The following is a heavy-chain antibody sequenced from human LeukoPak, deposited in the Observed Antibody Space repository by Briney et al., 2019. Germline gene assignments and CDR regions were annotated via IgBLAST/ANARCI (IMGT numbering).Heavy chain of an antibody. CDR2: INHSGST. Sequence: SETLSLTCAVYGGSFSGYYWSWIRQPPGKGLEWIGEINHSGSTNYNPSLKSRVTISVDTSKNQFSLKLSSVTAADTAVYYCARHRDHYYYDTDPWGQGTLVTVSS. CDR3: ARHRDHYYYDTDP. CDR1: GGSFSGYY. V-gene: IGHV4-34*01. J-gene: IGHJ5*02. D-gene: IGHD3-22*01.